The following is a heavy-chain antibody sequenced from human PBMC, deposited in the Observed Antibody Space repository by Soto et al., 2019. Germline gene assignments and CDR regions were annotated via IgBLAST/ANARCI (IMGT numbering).Heavy chain of an antibody. CDR1: GYTFTGYY. J-gene: IGHJ6*02. CDR2: INPNSGGT. Sequence: ASVKVSCKASGYTFTGYYMHWVRQAPGQGLEWMGWINPNSGGTNYAQKFQGWVTMTRDTSISTAYMELSRLRSDDTAVYYCANGEPPGTQYYYYGMDFWGQGTTVTVAS. V-gene: IGHV1-2*04. D-gene: IGHD3-10*01. CDR3: ANGEPPGTQYYYYGMDF.